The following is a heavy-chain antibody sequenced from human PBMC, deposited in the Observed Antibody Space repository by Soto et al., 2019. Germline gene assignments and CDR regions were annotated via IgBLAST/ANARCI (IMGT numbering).Heavy chain of an antibody. CDR2: LYTVGST. D-gene: IGHD3-10*01. CDR1: GFSVSDNY. CDR3: ARGKYYYLFDI. V-gene: IGHV3-53*01. J-gene: IGHJ3*02. Sequence: EVHLVESGGGVIQPGGSLRLSCAASGFSVSDNYMNWVRQAPGKGPEWVSILYTVGSTYYADSVKGRFTISRDTSKNTLYLQMDGLRPDDTAVYFCARGKYYYLFDIWGQGTMVTVSS.